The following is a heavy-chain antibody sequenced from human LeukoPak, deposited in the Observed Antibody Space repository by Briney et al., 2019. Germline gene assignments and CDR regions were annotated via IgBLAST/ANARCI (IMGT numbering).Heavy chain of an antibody. D-gene: IGHD1-26*01. V-gene: IGHV3-23*01. Sequence: PGGSLRLSCAASGFTFTSYSMNWSPQAPGKGWNGVSTISGGGGSTYYADSVKGRFTISRDNSKNTLYLQVNSLRAEDTAVYYCAKGGKWDVTPFDYWGQGTLVTVSS. CDR3: AKGGKWDVTPFDY. J-gene: IGHJ4*02. CDR1: GFTFTSYS. CDR2: ISGGGGST.